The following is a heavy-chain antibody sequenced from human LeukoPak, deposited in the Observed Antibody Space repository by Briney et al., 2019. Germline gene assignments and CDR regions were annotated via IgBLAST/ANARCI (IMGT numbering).Heavy chain of an antibody. Sequence: GGSLRLSCAASGFTFSSYAMSWVRQAPGKGLEWVSAISGSGGSTYYADSVKGRFTISRDNFKNTLYLQMNSLRAEDTAVYYCPKGGYYYDSSGYYLYYFDYWGQGTLVTVSS. J-gene: IGHJ4*02. V-gene: IGHV3-23*01. CDR3: PKGGYYYDSSGYYLYYFDY. CDR1: GFTFSSYA. D-gene: IGHD3-22*01. CDR2: ISGSGGST.